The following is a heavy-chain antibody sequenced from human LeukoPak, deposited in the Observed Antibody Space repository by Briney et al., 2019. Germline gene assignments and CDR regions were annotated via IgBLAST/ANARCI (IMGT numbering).Heavy chain of an antibody. Sequence: ASVKVSCKASGYTFTGYYMHRVRQAPGQGLEWMGRINPNSGGTNYAQKFQGRVTMTRDTSISTAYTELSRLRSDDTAVYYCARSELLQWLVPSLGETYFDYWGQGTLVTVSS. V-gene: IGHV1-2*06. D-gene: IGHD6-19*01. CDR1: GYTFTGYY. CDR3: ARSELLQWLVPSLGETYFDY. J-gene: IGHJ4*02. CDR2: INPNSGGT.